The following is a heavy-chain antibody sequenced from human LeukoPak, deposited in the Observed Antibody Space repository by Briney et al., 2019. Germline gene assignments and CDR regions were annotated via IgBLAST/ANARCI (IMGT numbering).Heavy chain of an antibody. Sequence: GASLRLSCAASGFTFSNYAMSWVRQAPGKGLEWVSAIVGSGGSTYYADSVKGRFTISRDNPKNTLYLQMNSLRPEDTAVYYCAKWGDYDILAGYYDSDYWGQGTLVTVSS. J-gene: IGHJ4*02. CDR1: GFTFSNYA. D-gene: IGHD3-9*01. CDR3: AKWGDYDILAGYYDSDY. V-gene: IGHV3-23*01. CDR2: IVGSGGST.